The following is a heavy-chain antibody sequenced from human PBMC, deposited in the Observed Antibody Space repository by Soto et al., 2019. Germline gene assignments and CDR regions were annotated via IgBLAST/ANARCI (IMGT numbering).Heavy chain of an antibody. CDR3: AIAARRGYYYYGMDV. V-gene: IGHV3-23*01. J-gene: IGHJ6*02. CDR1: GFTFSSYA. CDR2: ISGSGGST. D-gene: IGHD6-6*01. Sequence: GGSLRLSCAASGFTFSSYAMSWVRQAPGKGLEWVSAISGSGGSTYYADSVKGRFTISRDNSKNTLYLQMNSLRAEDTAVYYCAIAARRGYYYYGMDVWGQGTTVTVSS.